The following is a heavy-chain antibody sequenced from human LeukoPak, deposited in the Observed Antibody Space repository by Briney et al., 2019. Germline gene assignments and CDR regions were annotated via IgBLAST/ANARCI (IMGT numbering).Heavy chain of an antibody. Sequence: GGSLRLSCAASGFTFSNYGMHWVRQAPGKGLEWVAFIQFDVSSEYYADSVKGRFTVSRDNSKNTVYLQMNSLRAEDTAVYYCVRGLGAYQFDYWGQGTLVTVSS. CDR2: IQFDVSSE. V-gene: IGHV3-30*02. J-gene: IGHJ4*02. CDR3: VRGLGAYQFDY. CDR1: GFTFSNYG. D-gene: IGHD2-2*01.